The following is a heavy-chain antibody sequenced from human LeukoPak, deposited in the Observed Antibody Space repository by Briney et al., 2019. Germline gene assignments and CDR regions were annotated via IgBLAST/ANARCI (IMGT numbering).Heavy chain of an antibody. D-gene: IGHD5-12*01. Sequence: PSETLSLTCTVSGGSISSYYWSWIRQPPGKGLEWIGYIYYSGSTNYNPSLKSRVTISVDTSKNQFSLKLSSVTAADTAVYYCARQYGYSGYGSNWLDPWGQGTLVTVSS. CDR1: GGSISSYY. CDR3: ARQYGYSGYGSNWLDP. CDR2: IYYSGST. J-gene: IGHJ5*02. V-gene: IGHV4-59*08.